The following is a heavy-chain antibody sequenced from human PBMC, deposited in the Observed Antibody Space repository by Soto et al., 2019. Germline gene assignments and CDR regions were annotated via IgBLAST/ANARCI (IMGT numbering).Heavy chain of an antibody. CDR1: GSTFSDYV. CDR2: IMPSFGTSGTA. D-gene: IGHD6-19*01. CDR3: ATTLGPGVGVAEDYGYYYAMDV. Sequence: QVQLVQSGAEVRKPGSSVKVSCKASGSTFSDYVFSWVRQAPGQGLEWMGGIMPSFGTSGTANYAQKVQGRVTITADESTSAAYMELTGLRAEDTAVYHCATTLGPGVGVAEDYGYYYAMDVWGQGTTVTVSS. J-gene: IGHJ6*02. V-gene: IGHV1-69*01.